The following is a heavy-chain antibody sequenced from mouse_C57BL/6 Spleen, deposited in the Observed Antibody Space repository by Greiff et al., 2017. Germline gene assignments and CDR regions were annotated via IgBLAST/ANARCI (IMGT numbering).Heavy chain of an antibody. CDR3: ASEPPFDYGSSYYAMDY. D-gene: IGHD1-1*01. Sequence: VKLQQPGAELVRPGTSVKLSCKASGYTFTSYWMHWVKQRPGQGLEWIGVIDPSDSYTNYNQKFKGKATLTVDTSSSTAYMQLSSLTSEDSAVYYCASEPPFDYGSSYYAMDYWGQGTSVTVSS. CDR1: GYTFTSYW. V-gene: IGHV1-59*01. CDR2: IDPSDSYT. J-gene: IGHJ4*01.